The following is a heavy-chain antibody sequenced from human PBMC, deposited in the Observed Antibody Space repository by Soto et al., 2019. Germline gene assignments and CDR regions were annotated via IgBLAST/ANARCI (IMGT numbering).Heavy chain of an antibody. CDR2: VHYTAST. J-gene: IGHJ3*02. V-gene: IGHV4-39*02. CDR1: EGSINWSPDY. Sequence: SETLSLTCTVSEGSINWSPDYWGWLRQPPGKEPQRIASVHYTASTYYNPSLKSRVTISVDTSKNQFSLNLRSVTAADTAIYYCARATPGYPGRAFHIWGQGKMVTV. CDR3: ARATPGYPGRAFHI. D-gene: IGHD2-15*01.